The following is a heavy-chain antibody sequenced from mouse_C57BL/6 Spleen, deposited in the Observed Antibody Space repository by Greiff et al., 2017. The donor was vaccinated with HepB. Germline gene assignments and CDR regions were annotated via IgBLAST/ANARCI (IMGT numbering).Heavy chain of an antibody. J-gene: IGHJ2*01. CDR2: INPNNGGT. CDR1: GYTFTDYY. Sequence: VQLQQSGPELVKPGASVKISCKASGYTFTDYYMNWVKQSHGKSLEWIGDINPNNGGTSYNQKFKGKAILTVDKSSSTAYMELRSLTSEDSAVYYCARGGLRRRYFDYWGQGTTLTVSS. V-gene: IGHV1-26*01. CDR3: ARGGLRRRYFDY. D-gene: IGHD2-4*01.